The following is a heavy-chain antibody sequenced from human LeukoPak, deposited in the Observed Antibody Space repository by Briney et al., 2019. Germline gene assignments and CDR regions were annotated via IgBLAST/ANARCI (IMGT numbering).Heavy chain of an antibody. CDR1: GFTVSSNY. V-gene: IGHV3-53*01. CDR2: IYSGGST. CDR3: ARGQYYYDSSGYFDY. D-gene: IGHD3-22*01. J-gene: IGHJ4*02. Sequence: GRSLRLSCAASGFTVSSNYMSWVRQAPGKGLEWVSVIYSGGSTYYANSVKGRFTISRDNSKNTLYLQMNSLRAEDTAVYYCARGQYYYDSSGYFDYWGQGTLVTVSS.